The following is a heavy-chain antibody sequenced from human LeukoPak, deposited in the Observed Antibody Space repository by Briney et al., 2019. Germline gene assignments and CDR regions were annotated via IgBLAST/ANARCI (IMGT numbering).Heavy chain of an antibody. J-gene: IGHJ4*02. CDR3: TRDRPVVCSSTSCYPRFDY. V-gene: IGHV3-74*01. CDR1: GFTFSSYW. D-gene: IGHD2-2*01. CDR2: INSDGSST. Sequence: GKSLRLSCAASGFTFSSYWMHWVRQVPGKGLVGVSRINSDGSSTSYADSVKGRFTISRDNAKNTLYLQMNSLRAEDTAVYFCTRDRPVVCSSTSCYPRFDYWGQGTLVTVSS.